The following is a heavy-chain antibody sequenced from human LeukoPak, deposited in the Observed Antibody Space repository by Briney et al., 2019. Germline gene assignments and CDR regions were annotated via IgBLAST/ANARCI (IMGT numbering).Heavy chain of an antibody. J-gene: IGHJ4*02. CDR2: INSDGSST. D-gene: IGHD1-1*01. V-gene: IGHV3-74*01. CDR1: GFTFSSYW. Sequence: GGSLRLSCAASGFTFSSYWMHWVRQAPGKGLVWVSRINSDGSSTSYADSVKGRFTVSRDNPKNTVYLQMNSLRAEDTAVYFCARSPVLDRNDWSFADWGQGTLVTVSS. CDR3: ARSPVLDRNDWSFAD.